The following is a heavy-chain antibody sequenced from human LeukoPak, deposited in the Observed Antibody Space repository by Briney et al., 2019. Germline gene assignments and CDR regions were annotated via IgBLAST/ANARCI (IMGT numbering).Heavy chain of an antibody. D-gene: IGHD2-2*01. CDR1: GGSISSYY. CDR2: IFYSGST. CDR3: ARLSVVPAAMQFYYYYHMDV. Sequence: PSETLSLTCTVSGGSISSYYWSWIRQPPGKGLEWIGYIFYSGSTNYNPSLKSRVTISVDTSKNQFSLKLSSVTAADTAVYYCARLSVVPAAMQFYYYYHMDVWAKGPRSPSP. V-gene: IGHV4-59*08. J-gene: IGHJ6*03.